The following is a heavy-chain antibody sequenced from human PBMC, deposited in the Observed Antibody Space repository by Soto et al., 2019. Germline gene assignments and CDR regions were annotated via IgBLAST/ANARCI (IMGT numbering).Heavy chain of an antibody. CDR3: ASAIAGYCSGGSCYADAFDI. V-gene: IGHV3-30-3*01. CDR2: ISYDGSNK. J-gene: IGHJ3*02. Sequence: QVQLVESGGGVVQPGRSLRLSCAASGFTFSSYAMHWVRQAPGKGLEWVAVISYDGSNKYYADSVKGRITISRDNSKNTLYLQMNSLRAEDTAVYYCASAIAGYCSGGSCYADAFDIWGQGTMFTVSS. CDR1: GFTFSSYA. D-gene: IGHD2-15*01.